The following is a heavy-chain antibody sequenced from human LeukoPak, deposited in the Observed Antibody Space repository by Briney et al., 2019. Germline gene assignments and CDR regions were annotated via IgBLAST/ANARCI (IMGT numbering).Heavy chain of an antibody. CDR2: IKQDGSEK. Sequence: GGSLRLSCAASGFTFSSYWMSWVRQAPGKGLEWVASIKQDGSEKYYVDSVKGRFTISRDNAKNSLSLQMNSLRAEDTALYHCARDPTAMVTGHAFDIWGQGTMVTVSS. CDR1: GFTFSSYW. CDR3: ARDPTAMVTGHAFDI. D-gene: IGHD5-18*01. J-gene: IGHJ3*02. V-gene: IGHV3-7*03.